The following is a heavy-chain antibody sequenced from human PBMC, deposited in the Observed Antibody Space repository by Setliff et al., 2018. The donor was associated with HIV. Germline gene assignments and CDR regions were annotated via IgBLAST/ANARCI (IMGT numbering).Heavy chain of an antibody. Sequence: SETLSLTCTVSGGSISSGDYYWSWIRQPPGKGLEWIGYIYYSGSTYYNPSLKCRVTISVDTSKNQFSLKLSSVTAADTAVYYCARGGGNSCDPWGQGTLVTVSS. D-gene: IGHD2-2*01. CDR3: ARGGGNSCDP. CDR1: GGSISSGDYY. V-gene: IGHV4-30-4*08. J-gene: IGHJ5*02. CDR2: IYYSGST.